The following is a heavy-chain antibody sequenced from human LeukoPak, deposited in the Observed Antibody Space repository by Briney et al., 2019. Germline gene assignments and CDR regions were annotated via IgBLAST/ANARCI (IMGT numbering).Heavy chain of an antibody. D-gene: IGHD6-13*01. CDR2: IYTRGST. V-gene: IGHV4-59*01. J-gene: IGHJ4*02. CDR3: ARGASYTSTSYFFDY. CDR1: GGSISSYY. Sequence: PSETLTLTCTGSGGSISSYYWTWIGQPPGKGLEWIGYIYTRGSTNYNPSLKSRVTTSLDTSKNQFSLRLNSVTAADTAVYYCARGASYTSTSYFFDYWGQGTLVTVSS.